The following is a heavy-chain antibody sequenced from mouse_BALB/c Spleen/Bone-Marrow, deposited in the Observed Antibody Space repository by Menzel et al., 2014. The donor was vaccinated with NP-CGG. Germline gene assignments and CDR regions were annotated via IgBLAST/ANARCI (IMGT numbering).Heavy chain of an antibody. CDR2: ILPGSGST. V-gene: IGHV1-9*01. CDR1: GFTFSSYW. CDR3: ARGGYYGSSYEDYAMDY. J-gene: IGHJ4*01. Sequence: VQVVESGAELMKPGASVKISCKATGFTFSSYWIEWVKQRPGHGLEWIGEILPGSGSTNYNEKFKGKATFTADTSSNTAYMQLSSLTSEDSAAYYCARGGYYGSSYEDYAMDYWGQGTSVTVSS. D-gene: IGHD1-1*01.